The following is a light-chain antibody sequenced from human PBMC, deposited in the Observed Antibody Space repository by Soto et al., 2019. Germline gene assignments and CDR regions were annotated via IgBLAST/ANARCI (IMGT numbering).Light chain of an antibody. J-gene: IGKJ3*01. CDR1: QSISRS. Sequence: DIQMTQSPSTLSASVGDRVTITCRASQSISRSLAWYQQKPGRAPKLLIFDASSLESGVPSRFGGSGFGTEFTLTISSLQPDDFATYYCQQYNSDVFTFGPGPTVDIK. V-gene: IGKV1-5*01. CDR2: DAS. CDR3: QQYNSDVFT.